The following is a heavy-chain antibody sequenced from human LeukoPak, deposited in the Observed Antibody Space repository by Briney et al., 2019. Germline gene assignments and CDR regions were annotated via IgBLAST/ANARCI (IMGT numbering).Heavy chain of an antibody. V-gene: IGHV4-4*07. Sequence: SETLSLTCTVSGGSISSYYWSWIRQPAGKGLEWIGRIYTSGSTNYNPFLKSRVTMSVDTSKNQFSLKLSSVTAADTAVYYCARVESSSGYNWNYGAFDIWGQGTMVTVSS. CDR1: GGSISSYY. D-gene: IGHD1-7*01. CDR3: ARVESSSGYNWNYGAFDI. CDR2: IYTSGST. J-gene: IGHJ3*02.